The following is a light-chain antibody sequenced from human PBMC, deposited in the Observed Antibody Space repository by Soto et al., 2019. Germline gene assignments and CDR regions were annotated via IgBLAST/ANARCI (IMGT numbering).Light chain of an antibody. CDR2: EVS. CDR1: SSDVGGYNY. J-gene: IGLJ3*02. CDR3: SSYAGSNNSWV. V-gene: IGLV2-8*01. Sequence: QSVLTQPPSASGSPGQSVTISCTGTSSDVGGYNYVSWYQQHPGKAPKLMIYEVSKRPSGVPDRFSGSKSGNTASLTVSGLQAEDGADYYCSSYAGSNNSWVFGGGTKLTAL.